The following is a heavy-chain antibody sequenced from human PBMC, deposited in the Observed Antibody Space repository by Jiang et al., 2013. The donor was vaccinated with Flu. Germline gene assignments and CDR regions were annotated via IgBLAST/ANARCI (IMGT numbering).Heavy chain of an antibody. CDR1: GYTFTSYG. CDR3: ARFREMATRPIPFDY. J-gene: IGHJ4*02. CDR2: ISAYNGNT. D-gene: IGHD5-24*01. Sequence: SGAEVKKPGASVKVSCKASGYTFTSYGISWVRQAPGQGLEWMGWISAYNGNTNYAQKLQGRVTMTTDTSTSTAYMELRSLRSDDTAVYYCARFREMATRPIPFDYWGQGTLVTVSS. V-gene: IGHV1-18*01.